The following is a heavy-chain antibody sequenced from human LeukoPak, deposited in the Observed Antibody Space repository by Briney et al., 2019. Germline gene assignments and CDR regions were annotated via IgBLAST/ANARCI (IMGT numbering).Heavy chain of an antibody. CDR2: ISSSSSYI. V-gene: IGHV3-21*01. CDR1: GFTFSIYG. J-gene: IGHJ6*03. D-gene: IGHD1-20*01. CDR3: AREYNWNPGGYYYYYMDV. Sequence: GGSLRLSCAASGFTFSIYGMSWVRQAPGKGLEWVSSISSSSSYIYYADSVKGRFTISRDNAKNSLYLQMNSLRAEDTAVYYCAREYNWNPGGYYYYYMDVWGKGTTVTVSS.